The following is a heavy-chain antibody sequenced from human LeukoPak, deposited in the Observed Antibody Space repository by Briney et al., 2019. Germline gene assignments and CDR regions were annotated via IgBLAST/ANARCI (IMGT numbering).Heavy chain of an antibody. CDR2: IYHSGTT. J-gene: IGHJ4*02. CDR3: ARADLGY. Sequence: SETLSLTCSVSLYSISSGYYWGWIRQSPGKGLEWIGSIYHSGTTYYNPSLKTRVAISVDMSKNQFSLKLSSVTAADTAVYYCARADLGYWGQGTLVTVSS. V-gene: IGHV4-38-2*02. CDR1: LYSISSGYY.